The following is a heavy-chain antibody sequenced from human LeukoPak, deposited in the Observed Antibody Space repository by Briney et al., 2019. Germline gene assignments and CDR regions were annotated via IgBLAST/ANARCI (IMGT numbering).Heavy chain of an antibody. CDR3: ATATYYYDIYAFDI. J-gene: IGHJ3*02. CDR2: FDPEDGET. V-gene: IGHV1-24*01. Sequence: GASVKVSCKVSGYTLTELSMHWVRQAPGKGLEWMGGFDPEDGETIYAQKFQGRVTMTEDTSTDTAYMELSSLRSEDTAVYYCATATYYYDIYAFDIWGQGTMVTVSS. D-gene: IGHD3-22*01. CDR1: GYTLTELS.